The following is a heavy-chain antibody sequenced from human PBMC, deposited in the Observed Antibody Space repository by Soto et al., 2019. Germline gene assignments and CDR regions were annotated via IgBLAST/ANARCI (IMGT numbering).Heavy chain of an antibody. J-gene: IGHJ4*02. Sequence: ASVKVSCKASGYTFTSYGISWVRQAPGQGLEWMGWISAYNGNTNYAQKLQGRVTMTTDTSTSTAYMELRSLRSDDTAVYYCARDRDRWVGAPRDFDYWGQGTLVTVSS. CDR3: ARDRDRWVGAPRDFDY. CDR1: GYTFTSYG. CDR2: ISAYNGNT. V-gene: IGHV1-18*01. D-gene: IGHD1-26*01.